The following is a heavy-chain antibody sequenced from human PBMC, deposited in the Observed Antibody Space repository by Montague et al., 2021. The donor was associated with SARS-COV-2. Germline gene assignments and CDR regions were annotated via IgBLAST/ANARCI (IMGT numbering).Heavy chain of an antibody. CDR3: ARDTRIAMLVVVTRYGLDA. Sequence: SETLSLTCTVSGGSISSSSYYWGWIRQPPGKGLEWIGSIYYTGSTYYNPSLKSRVTISVDTSKNQFSLKLSSVTAADTAVYYCARDTRIAMLVVVTRYGLDAWGQGTLVTVSS. D-gene: IGHD3-22*01. J-gene: IGHJ6*02. CDR1: GGSISSSSYY. CDR2: IYYTGST. V-gene: IGHV4-39*07.